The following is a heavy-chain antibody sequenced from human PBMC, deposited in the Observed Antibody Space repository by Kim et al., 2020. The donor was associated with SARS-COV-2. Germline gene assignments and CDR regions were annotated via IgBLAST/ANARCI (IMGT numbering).Heavy chain of an antibody. D-gene: IGHD2-2*01. Sequence: SVKVSCKASGGTFSSYAISWVRQAPGQGLEWMGRIIHILGIANYAQKFQGRVTIAADKSTSTAYMELSSLRAEDTAVYYCARDPPAYCSSTSCYPEYFHHWGQGTLVTVSS. V-gene: IGHV1-69*04. CDR3: ARDPPAYCSSTSCYPEYFHH. CDR2: IIHILGIA. CDR1: GGTFSSYA. J-gene: IGHJ1*01.